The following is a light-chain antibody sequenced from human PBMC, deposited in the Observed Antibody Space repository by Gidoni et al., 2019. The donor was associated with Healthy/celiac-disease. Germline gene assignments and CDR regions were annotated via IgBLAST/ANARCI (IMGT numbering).Light chain of an antibody. CDR3: NARDSSGNHLEV. CDR1: SLRSYY. J-gene: IGLJ2*01. CDR2: GKN. Sequence: SSELTQAPAVSVALGQTVRITCQGDSLRSYYASWYQQKPGQAPVLVIYGKNNRPSGSPDRFSGSSSGNTAAWTITGAQAEEEADYYCNARDSSGNHLEVFGGGTKLTVL. V-gene: IGLV3-19*01.